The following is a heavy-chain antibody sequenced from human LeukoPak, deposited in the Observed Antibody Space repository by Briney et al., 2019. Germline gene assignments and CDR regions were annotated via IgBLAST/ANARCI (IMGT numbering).Heavy chain of an antibody. CDR2: IIPSGHTT. D-gene: IGHD6-19*01. Sequence: GGSLRLSCVASGFTFSSHGMNWVRQAPGKGLEWVSGIIPSGHTTYYADSVRGRFTISRDNSKNTLYLQMNSLRAEDTAVYYCAKSIAVAFYSWGQGALVTVSS. J-gene: IGHJ4*02. CDR1: GFTFSSHG. V-gene: IGHV3-23*01. CDR3: AKSIAVAFYS.